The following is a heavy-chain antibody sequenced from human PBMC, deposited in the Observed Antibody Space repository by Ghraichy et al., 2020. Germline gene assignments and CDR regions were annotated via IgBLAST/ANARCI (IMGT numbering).Heavy chain of an antibody. D-gene: IGHD6-19*01. Sequence: SETLSLTCTVSGGSISSSSYYWGWICQPPGKGLEWIGSIYYSGSSYYNPSLKSRVTISVDTSKNQFSLKLSSVTAADTAVYYCARRIAVAGQGGFDYWGQEPWSPSPQ. CDR2: IYYSGSS. J-gene: IGHJ4*01. CDR1: GGSISSSSYY. V-gene: IGHV4-39*01. CDR3: ARRIAVAGQGGFDY.